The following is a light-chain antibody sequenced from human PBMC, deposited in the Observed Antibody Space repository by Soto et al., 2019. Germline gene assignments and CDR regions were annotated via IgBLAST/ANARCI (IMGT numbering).Light chain of an antibody. CDR2: GAS. Sequence: EIVLTQSPGTLSLSPGERATLSCRASQSVSSSYLAWYQQKPGQAPRLLIYGASSRATGIPDRFSGSGSGTGFTRSISRLEPEDFAVYSWQQYGSSPLTFGGGTKVEIK. CDR3: QQYGSSPLT. CDR1: QSVSSSY. J-gene: IGKJ4*01. V-gene: IGKV3-20*01.